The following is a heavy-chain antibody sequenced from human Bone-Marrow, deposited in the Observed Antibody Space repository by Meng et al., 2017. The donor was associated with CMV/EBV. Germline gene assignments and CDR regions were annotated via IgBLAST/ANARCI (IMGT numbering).Heavy chain of an antibody. CDR1: GYTFTGYY. J-gene: IGHJ4*02. CDR3: ARGRRDYDFWCGYYSFDY. D-gene: IGHD3-3*01. CDR2: INPNSGGT. V-gene: IGHV1-2*02. Sequence: ASVKVSCKASGYTFTGYYMHWVRQAPGQGLEWMGWINPNSGGTNYAQKFQGRVTMTRDTSISTAYMELSRLRSDDTAVYYCARGRRDYDFWCGYYSFDYWGQGTLVTVSS.